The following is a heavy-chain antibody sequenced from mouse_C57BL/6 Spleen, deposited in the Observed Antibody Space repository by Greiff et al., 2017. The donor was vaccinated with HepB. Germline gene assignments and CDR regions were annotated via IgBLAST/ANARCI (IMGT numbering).Heavy chain of an antibody. J-gene: IGHJ4*01. CDR3: ARSGVYYGNVYAMDY. V-gene: IGHV1-82*01. CDR1: GYAFSSSW. Sequence: QVQLQQSGPELVKPGASVKISCKASGYAFSSSWMNWVKQRPGKGLEWIGRIYPGDGDTNYNGKFKGKDTLTADKASSTAYMQLSSLTSEDSAVYFCARSGVYYGNVYAMDYWGQGTSVTVSS. D-gene: IGHD2-1*01. CDR2: IYPGDGDT.